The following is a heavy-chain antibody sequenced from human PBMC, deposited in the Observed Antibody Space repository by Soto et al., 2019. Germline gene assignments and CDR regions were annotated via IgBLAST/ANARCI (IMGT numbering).Heavy chain of an antibody. CDR1: GFTFSDYY. J-gene: IGHJ4*02. D-gene: IGHD1-7*01. Sequence: QVQVVESGGGLVKPGGSLRLSCAASGFTFSDYYMSWIRQAPGKGLEWVSFISSSGDSTKYADSVKGRFTISRDNAKNYLYLQLNSLRAEDTAVYYCARGGVKGTTSRGQVYNWGQGTLVTVSS. V-gene: IGHV3-11*06. CDR2: ISSSGDST. CDR3: ARGGVKGTTSRGQVYN.